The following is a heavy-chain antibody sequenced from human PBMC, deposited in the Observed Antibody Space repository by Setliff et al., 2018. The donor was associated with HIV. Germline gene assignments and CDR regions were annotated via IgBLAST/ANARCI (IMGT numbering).Heavy chain of an antibody. CDR3: TSRPPNSSSRRFDP. D-gene: IGHD6-13*01. CDR1: GFTFSNAS. J-gene: IGHJ5*02. Sequence: GGSLRLSCAGSGFTFSNASMTWVRQAPGKGLEWVGRIKTKTDGGTADYAAPVKGRFTISRDDSKNTLYLQMNSLKIEDTAMYYCTSRPPNSSSRRFDPWGQGTLVTVSS. CDR2: IKTKTDGGTA. V-gene: IGHV3-15*01.